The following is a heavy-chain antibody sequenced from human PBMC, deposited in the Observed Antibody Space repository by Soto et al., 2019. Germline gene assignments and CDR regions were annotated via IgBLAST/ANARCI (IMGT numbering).Heavy chain of an antibody. CDR2: ISAYNGNT. D-gene: IGHD1-1*01. Sequence: ASVKVSCKASGYTFTSSGISWVRQAPGQGLEWMGWISAYNGNTNYAQKLQGRVTMTTDTSTSTAYMELRSLRSDDTAVYYCAIGTQILQGGWYNYKSVYWGKGTLVP. CDR3: AIGTQILQGGWYNYKSVY. J-gene: IGHJ4*02. V-gene: IGHV1-18*01. CDR1: GYTFTSSG.